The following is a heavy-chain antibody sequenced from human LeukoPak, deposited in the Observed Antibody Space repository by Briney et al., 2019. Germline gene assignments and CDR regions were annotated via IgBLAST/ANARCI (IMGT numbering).Heavy chain of an antibody. D-gene: IGHD4-17*01. CDR1: GGSISSYY. CDR2: IYYSGST. J-gene: IGHJ4*02. V-gene: IGHV4-59*01. CDR3: ARGSFYYGDYDY. Sequence: SETLSLTCTVSGGSISSYYWSWIRQPPGKGLEWIGYIYYSGSTNYNPSLKSRVTISVDTSKNQFSLKLSSVTAADTAVYYCARGSFYYGDYDYWGQGTLVTVSS.